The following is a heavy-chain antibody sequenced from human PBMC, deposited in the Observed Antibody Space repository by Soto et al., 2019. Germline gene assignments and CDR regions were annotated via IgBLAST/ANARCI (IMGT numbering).Heavy chain of an antibody. CDR1: GYSFTSYW. CDR2: IYPGDSDT. J-gene: IGHJ4*02. D-gene: IGHD3-10*01. V-gene: IGHV5-51*01. CDR3: ARPYGSGSYYNGPPDY. Sequence: EVQLVQSGAEVKKPGESLQISCKGSGYSFTSYWIGWVRQMPGKGLEWMGIIYPGDSDTRYSPSFQGQVTISADKSISTAYLQWSSLKASDTAMYYCARPYGSGSYYNGPPDYWGQGTLVTVSS.